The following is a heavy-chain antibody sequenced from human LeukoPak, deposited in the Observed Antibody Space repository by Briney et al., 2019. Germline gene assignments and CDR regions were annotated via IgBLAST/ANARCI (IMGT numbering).Heavy chain of an antibody. CDR1: GFTFSSFS. CDR3: ARDMGSSSYYMDV. CDR2: ISSGSGTI. D-gene: IGHD6-6*01. V-gene: IGHV3-48*01. Sequence: GGSLRLSCAASGFTFSSFSMNWVRQAPGKGLEWVSYISSGSGTIYYADSVKGRFTISRDNAKNSLYLQMNSLRAEDTAVYYCARDMGSSSYYMDVRGKGTTVTVSS. J-gene: IGHJ6*03.